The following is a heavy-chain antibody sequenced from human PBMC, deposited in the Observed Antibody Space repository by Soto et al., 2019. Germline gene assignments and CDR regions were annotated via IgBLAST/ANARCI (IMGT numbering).Heavy chain of an antibody. J-gene: IGHJ3*02. CDR1: GFTFSSYA. CDR2: ISGSGGST. D-gene: IGHD1-26*01. CDR3: AKELVGATIPLDAFDI. Sequence: GGSLRLSCAASGFTFSSYAMSWVRQAPGKGLEWVSAISGSGGSTYNADSVKGRFNISRDNSKNTLYLQMNSLRAEDTAVYYCAKELVGATIPLDAFDIWGQGTMVTVSS. V-gene: IGHV3-23*01.